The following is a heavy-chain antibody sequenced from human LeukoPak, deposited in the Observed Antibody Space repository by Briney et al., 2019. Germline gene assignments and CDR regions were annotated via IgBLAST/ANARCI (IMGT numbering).Heavy chain of an antibody. J-gene: IGHJ4*02. CDR3: ARGNLWPTYDYVWGSYRPLDY. V-gene: IGHV4-38-2*01. D-gene: IGHD3-16*02. CDR1: GYSISSGYY. CDR2: IYHSGSS. Sequence: SETLSLTCAFSGYSISSGYYWGWIRQPPGKGLEWIGSIYHSGSSYYNPSLKSRVTISVDTSKNQFSLKLSSLTAADTAVYYCARGNLWPTYDYVWGSYRPLDYWGQGTLVTVSS.